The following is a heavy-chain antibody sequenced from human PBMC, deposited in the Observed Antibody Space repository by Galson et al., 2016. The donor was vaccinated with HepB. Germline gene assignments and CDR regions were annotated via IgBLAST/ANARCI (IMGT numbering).Heavy chain of an antibody. Sequence: SVTVSCKASGYTFTSYYIHWVRQAPGQGLEWMGMITHTGGSTIYAQKFQGRVTVTRDTSTSTVYMALSSLRSEDTAVYYCARGGWGEPTDYWGQGTLVIVSS. CDR1: GYTFTSYY. V-gene: IGHV1-46*01. D-gene: IGHD3-16*01. J-gene: IGHJ4*02. CDR3: ARGGWGEPTDY. CDR2: ITHTGGST.